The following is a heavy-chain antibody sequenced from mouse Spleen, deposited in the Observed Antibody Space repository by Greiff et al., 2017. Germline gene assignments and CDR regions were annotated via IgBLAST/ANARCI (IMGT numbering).Heavy chain of an antibody. CDR3: ARAPSYGKGAMDY. Sequence: VQLKESGPGLVKPSQSLSLTCSVTGYSITSGYYWNWIRQFPGNKLEWMGYISYDGSNNYNPSLKNRISITRDTSKNQFFLKLNSVTTEDTATYYCARAPSYGKGAMDYWGQGTSVTVSS. CDR2: ISYDGSN. CDR1: GYSITSGYY. D-gene: IGHD2-10*01. V-gene: IGHV3-6*01. J-gene: IGHJ4*01.